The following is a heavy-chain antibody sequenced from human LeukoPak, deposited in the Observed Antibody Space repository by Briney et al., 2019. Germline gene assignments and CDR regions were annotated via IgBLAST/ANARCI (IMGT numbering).Heavy chain of an antibody. J-gene: IGHJ4*02. CDR1: GFTFSNAW. CDR3: TTGYSGYDYRH. D-gene: IGHD5-12*01. Sequence: GGSLRLSCAASGFTFSNAWMSWVRQAPGKGLEWVGRIKSKTDGGTTDYAAPVKGRFTVSRDDSKNTLYLQMNSLKTEDTAVYYCTTGYSGYDYRHWGQGTLVTVSS. CDR2: IKSKTDGGTT. V-gene: IGHV3-15*01.